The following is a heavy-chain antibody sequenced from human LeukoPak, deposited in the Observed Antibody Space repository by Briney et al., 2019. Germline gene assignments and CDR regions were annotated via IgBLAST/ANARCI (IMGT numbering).Heavy chain of an antibody. J-gene: IGHJ5*02. CDR1: GYSFTDYY. D-gene: IGHD2-21*01. V-gene: IGHV1-2*02. CDR3: ARADRLHGGSYLIGP. CDR2: INPNSGGT. Sequence: GASVKVSCKTSGYSFTDYYMHWVRQAPGQGLEWMGWINPNSGGTSSAQKFQGRVTVTRDTSITTVYMEVNWLTSDDTAIYYCARADRLHGGSYLIGPWGQGTLVTVSS.